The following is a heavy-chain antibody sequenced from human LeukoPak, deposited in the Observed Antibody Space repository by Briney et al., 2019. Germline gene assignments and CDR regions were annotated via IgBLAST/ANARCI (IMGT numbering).Heavy chain of an antibody. CDR3: ARLKLGAYSDL. CDR2: VYNSGDT. V-gene: IGHV4-4*09. Sequence: PSEPLSLPCTVSGDPTSSDYWSWLRQSPGKGREWVGYVYNSGDTGKNPSLKSRVTILLDTSKNQCSLKLTSGSAADTAVYYCARLKLGAYSDLWGRGTLVTVSS. D-gene: IGHD3-16*01. J-gene: IGHJ2*01. CDR1: GDPTSSDY.